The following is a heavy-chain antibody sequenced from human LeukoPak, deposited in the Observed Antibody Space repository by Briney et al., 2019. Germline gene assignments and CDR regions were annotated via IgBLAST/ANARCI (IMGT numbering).Heavy chain of an antibody. V-gene: IGHV4-39*01. D-gene: IGHD6-6*01. J-gene: IGHJ4*02. CDR1: GGSISSSSYY. Sequence: SETLSLTCTVSGGSISSSSYYWGWIRQPPGKGVEWIGSIYYSGSTYYNPSLKSRVTISVDTSKNQFALKLSSVTAADTAVYYCARHKAANIAARDWHFDYWGQGTLVTVSS. CDR2: IYYSGST. CDR3: ARHKAANIAARDWHFDY.